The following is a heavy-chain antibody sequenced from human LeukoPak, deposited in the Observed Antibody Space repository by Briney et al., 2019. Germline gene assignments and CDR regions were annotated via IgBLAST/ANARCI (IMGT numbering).Heavy chain of an antibody. J-gene: IGHJ4*02. CDR1: GFTFSSYS. V-gene: IGHV3-21*01. CDR3: ARDLLISNTWYLGDY. Sequence: GSLRLSCAASGFTFSSYSMNWVRQAPGKGREWVSSISSSSSYIYYADSVKGRFTISRDNSKNTLYLQMNSLRAEDTAVYYCARDLLISNTWYLGDYWGQGTLVTVSS. D-gene: IGHD3-3*02. CDR2: ISSSSSYI.